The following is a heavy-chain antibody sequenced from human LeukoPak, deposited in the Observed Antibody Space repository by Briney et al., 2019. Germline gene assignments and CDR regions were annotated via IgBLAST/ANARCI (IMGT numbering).Heavy chain of an antibody. D-gene: IGHD6-19*01. J-gene: IGHJ4*02. CDR2: ISGSGGST. CDR3: AKDYPSSAGTGCYFDY. V-gene: IGHV3-23*01. CDR1: GFTFSSYA. Sequence: GGSLRLSCAASGFTFSSYAMSWVRQAPGKGLEWVSAISGSGGSTYYADSVKGRFTISRDNSKNTLYLQMNSLRAEDTAVYYCAKDYPSSAGTGCYFDYWGQGTLVTVSS.